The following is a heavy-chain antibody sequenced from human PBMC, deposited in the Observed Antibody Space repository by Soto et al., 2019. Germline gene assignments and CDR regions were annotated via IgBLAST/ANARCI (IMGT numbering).Heavy chain of an antibody. CDR1: GYSFTSYG. CDR3: ARGTDYVWGSYSHTYGRHVFDS. Sequence: ASVKVSCKSCGYSFTSYGISWVRQAPGQGREWMGWISAYNGNTNYAQKLQGRVTMTTDTSTSTAYMELRSLRSDDTAVYYCARGTDYVWGSYSHTYGRHVFDSWGQGTTVTVSS. CDR2: ISAYNGNT. J-gene: IGHJ6*02. D-gene: IGHD3-16*02. V-gene: IGHV1-18*01.